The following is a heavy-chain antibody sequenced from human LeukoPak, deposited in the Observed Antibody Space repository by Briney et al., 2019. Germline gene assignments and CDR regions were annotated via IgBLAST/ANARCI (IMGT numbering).Heavy chain of an antibody. D-gene: IGHD4-17*01. CDR3: ARDDGDYFGGWFDP. J-gene: IGHJ5*02. CDR1: GGSISSYY. Sequence: SETLSLTCTVSGGSISSYYWSWIRQPAGKGLEWIGRIYTSGSTNYNPSLKSRVTMSVGTSKNQFSLKLSSVTAADTAVYYCARDDGDYFGGWFDPWGQGTLVTVSS. V-gene: IGHV4-4*07. CDR2: IYTSGST.